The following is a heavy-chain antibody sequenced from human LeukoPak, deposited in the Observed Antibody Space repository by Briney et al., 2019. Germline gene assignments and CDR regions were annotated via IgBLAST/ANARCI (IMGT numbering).Heavy chain of an antibody. CDR1: GGSISSSTYF. V-gene: IGHV4-39*07. J-gene: IGHJ3*02. CDR2: IYYSGST. CDR3: ARLLSSGFYEGAFDI. D-gene: IGHD3-22*01. Sequence: SETLSLTCTVSGGSISSSTYFWGWIRQPPGKGLQWIGTIYYSGSTYYSPSLKSRVTISVDTSKNQFSLKLSSVTAADTAVYYCARLLSSGFYEGAFDIWGQGTMVTVSS.